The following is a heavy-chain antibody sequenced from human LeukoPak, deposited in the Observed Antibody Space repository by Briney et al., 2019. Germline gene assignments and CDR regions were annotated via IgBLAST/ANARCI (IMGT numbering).Heavy chain of an antibody. V-gene: IGHV4-4*07. CDR2: IYTSGST. J-gene: IGHJ3*02. Sequence: PSETLSLTCTVSGGSISSYYWRWIRQPAGRGLEWIGRIYTSGSTNYNPSLKSRVTMSIDTSKNQFSLKLSSVTAADTAVYYCARSPNSSGYYYRAFDIWGQGTMVTVSS. D-gene: IGHD3-22*01. CDR3: ARSPNSSGYYYRAFDI. CDR1: GGSISSYY.